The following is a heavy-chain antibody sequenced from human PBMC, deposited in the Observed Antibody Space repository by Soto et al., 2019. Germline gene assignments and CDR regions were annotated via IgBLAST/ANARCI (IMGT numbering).Heavy chain of an antibody. Sequence: QVQLQESGPGLVKPSGTLSLTCAVSGGSISTSNWWSWVRQPPGKGLEWIGEVYRTGSTNYIPSLESRLTISVDKSKNHFSLKLTSVTAADTAVYYCARARATIAAAAIFDCWGQGTLVTVSS. CDR2: VYRTGST. CDR1: GGSISTSNW. V-gene: IGHV4-4*02. CDR3: ARARATIAAAAIFDC. D-gene: IGHD6-13*01. J-gene: IGHJ4*02.